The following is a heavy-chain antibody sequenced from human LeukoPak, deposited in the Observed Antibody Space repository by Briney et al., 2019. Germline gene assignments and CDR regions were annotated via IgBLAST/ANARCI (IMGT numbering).Heavy chain of an antibody. Sequence: GGSLRLSCTGSGFPFSSYGMHWVRQTPGRGLEWVAFMRYDGKTEYYADSVKGRFTIAREDSHSTVHLHMKDLRPDDAAVYFCAKDLNTMVMQYFDSCGQGTLVSVSS. V-gene: IGHV3-30*02. J-gene: IGHJ4*02. CDR1: GFPFSSYG. CDR2: MRYDGKTE. CDR3: AKDLNTMVMQYFDS. D-gene: IGHD2-21*01.